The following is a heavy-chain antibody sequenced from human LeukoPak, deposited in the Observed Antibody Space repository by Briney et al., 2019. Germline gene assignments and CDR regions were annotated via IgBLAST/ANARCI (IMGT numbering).Heavy chain of an antibody. Sequence: SQTLSLTCTVSGGSISSGGYYWSWIRQHPGKGLEWIGYIYYSGNTYYNPSLKSRVTISVDTSKNQFSLKLSSVTAADTAMYYCARESTTVAGTFDYWGQGTLVTVSS. CDR2: IYYSGNT. J-gene: IGHJ4*02. V-gene: IGHV4-31*03. CDR3: ARESTTVAGTFDY. D-gene: IGHD6-19*01. CDR1: GGSISSGGYY.